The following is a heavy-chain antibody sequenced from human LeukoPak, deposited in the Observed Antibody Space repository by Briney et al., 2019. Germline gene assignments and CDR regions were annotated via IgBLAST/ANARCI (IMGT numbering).Heavy chain of an antibody. CDR1: GDSVTDYY. Sequence: SETLSLTCSVSGDSVTDYYWSWIRQSAGKGLEWTGRIYTSGRTNYNPSLKSRVTISVDTPKNQFSLKLSSVTAADTAVYYCARDPTKLGFDYWGQGTLVTVSS. V-gene: IGHV4-4*07. J-gene: IGHJ4*02. CDR3: ARDPTKLGFDY. D-gene: IGHD7-27*01. CDR2: IYTSGRT.